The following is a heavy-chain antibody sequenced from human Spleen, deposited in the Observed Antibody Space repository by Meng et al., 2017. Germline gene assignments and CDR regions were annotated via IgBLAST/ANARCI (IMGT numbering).Heavy chain of an antibody. CDR3: ARGERPNADY. CDR2: MNPKSGNA. J-gene: IGHJ4*02. V-gene: IGHV1-8*01. Sequence: ASVKVSCKASGYSFTTYDFNWVRQATGQGLEWMGWMNPKSGNAGYAQKFQGRVTMTRDTSTSTAYMELSSLRSDDTAVYYCARGERPNADYWGQGTLVTVSS. D-gene: IGHD4/OR15-4a*01. CDR1: GYSFTTYD.